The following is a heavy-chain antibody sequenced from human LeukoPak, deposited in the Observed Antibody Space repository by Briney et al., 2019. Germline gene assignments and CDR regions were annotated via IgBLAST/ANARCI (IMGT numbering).Heavy chain of an antibody. Sequence: GESLKIPCKGSRYSLTSYWLGWVGHMPGKGLEWMGIIYPGDSDTRYSPSFQGQVTISADKSISTAYLQWSSLKASDTAMYYCARHGFYYYYMDVWGKGTTVTVSS. CDR3: ARHGFYYYYMDV. V-gene: IGHV5-51*01. CDR1: RYSLTSYW. CDR2: IYPGDSDT. J-gene: IGHJ6*03.